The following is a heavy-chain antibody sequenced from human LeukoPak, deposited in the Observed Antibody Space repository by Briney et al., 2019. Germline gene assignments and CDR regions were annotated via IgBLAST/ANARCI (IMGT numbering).Heavy chain of an antibody. V-gene: IGHV4-34*01. Sequence: SETLSLTCAVYGGSFSGYYWSWIRQPPGKGLEWIGEINHSGSTNYNPSLKSRVTISVDTSKNQFSLKLGSVTAADTAVYYCADTPGIAAGLGYWGKGTLVTVSS. CDR2: INHSGST. CDR1: GGSFSGYY. D-gene: IGHD6-25*01. J-gene: IGHJ4*02. CDR3: ADTPGIAAGLGY.